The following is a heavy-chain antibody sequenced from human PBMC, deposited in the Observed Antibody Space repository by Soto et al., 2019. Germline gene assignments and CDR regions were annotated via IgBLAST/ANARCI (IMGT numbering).Heavy chain of an antibody. D-gene: IGHD1-26*01. Sequence: QVQLQQSGAGLLKPSETLSLTRDVYGGSFSGYIWTWIRQTPGKGLQWIGQINHSGSANYNPSLKSRVTISVHTSKSQFSLELSSVTAADTAVYYCARGLISGSHYSGGWYYFDSWGQGTQVTVSS. J-gene: IGHJ4*02. CDR3: ARGLISGSHYSGGWYYFDS. CDR1: GGSFSGYI. V-gene: IGHV4-34*01. CDR2: INHSGSA.